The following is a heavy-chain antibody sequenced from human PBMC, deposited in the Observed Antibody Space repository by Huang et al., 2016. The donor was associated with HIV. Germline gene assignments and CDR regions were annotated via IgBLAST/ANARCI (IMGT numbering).Heavy chain of an antibody. J-gene: IGHJ3*02. CDR2: IKIDGRTT. D-gene: IGHD2-15*01. CDR1: GFKFRNYW. Sequence: EEHLVESGGGLVQPGGSLRRSCEASGFKFRNYWMQWVRQAPGKGLMWVSRIKIDGRTTDYADSVKGRFTISRDNAKNTLYLQMSSLTAEDTAIYYCARAGGFEIWGQGTVVTVSS. CDR3: ARAGGFEI. V-gene: IGHV3-74*01.